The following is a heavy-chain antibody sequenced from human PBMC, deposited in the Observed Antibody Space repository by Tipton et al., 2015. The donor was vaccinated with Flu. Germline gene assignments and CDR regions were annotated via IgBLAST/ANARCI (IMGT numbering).Heavy chain of an antibody. CDR1: GGSISSGGYY. Sequence: TLSLTCTVSGGSISSGGYYWSWIRQHPGKGLEWIGYIYYSGSTHYNPSLKSRVTTSVDTSKNQFSLKLSSVTAADTAVFYCASHSYSRGRAGHWGQGTLVTVSS. CDR2: IYYSGST. V-gene: IGHV4-31*03. CDR3: ASHSYSRGRAGH. J-gene: IGHJ4*02. D-gene: IGHD4-11*01.